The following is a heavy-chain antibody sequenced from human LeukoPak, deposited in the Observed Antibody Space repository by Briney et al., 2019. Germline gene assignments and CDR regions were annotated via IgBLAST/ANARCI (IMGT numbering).Heavy chain of an antibody. D-gene: IGHD1-26*01. CDR3: ARGIVGATGYFDY. CDR1: GFTFSTYS. J-gene: IGHJ4*02. CDR2: ISSSSSTI. V-gene: IGHV3-48*01. Sequence: PGGSLRLSCAASGFTFSTYSMTWVRQALGKGLEWVSYISSSSSTIYYADSVKGRFTISRDNAKNSLYLQMNSLRAEDTAVYYCARGIVGATGYFDYWGQGTLVTVSS.